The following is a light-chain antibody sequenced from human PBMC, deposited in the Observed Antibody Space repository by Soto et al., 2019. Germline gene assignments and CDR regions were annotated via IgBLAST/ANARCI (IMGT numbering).Light chain of an antibody. J-gene: IGLJ3*02. V-gene: IGLV2-14*01. CDR3: SSYTVSTPVV. CDR1: SSDVGGYNY. Sequence: QSALTQPASVSGSPGQSITISFTGTSSDVGGYNYVSWYQQHPGKAPRLMIYEVSNRPSGVSNRFSGSKSGNTASLTISVLHAEDDADYYCSSYTVSTPVVFGGGTKVTVL. CDR2: EVS.